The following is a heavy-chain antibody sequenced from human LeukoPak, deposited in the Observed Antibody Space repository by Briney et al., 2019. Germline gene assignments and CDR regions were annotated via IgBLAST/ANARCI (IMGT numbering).Heavy chain of an antibody. CDR2: IYYSGST. V-gene: IGHV4-31*03. J-gene: IGHJ4*02. CDR3: AREAAMVTEDFDY. Sequence: SETLSLTCTVSGGSFSSGNYYWSWIRQPPGTGLEWIGYIYYSGSTYYSPSLKSRVTISVDTSKNQFSLKLSSVTAADTAVYYCAREAAMVTEDFDYWGQGTPVTVSS. CDR1: GGSFSSGNYY. D-gene: IGHD5-18*01.